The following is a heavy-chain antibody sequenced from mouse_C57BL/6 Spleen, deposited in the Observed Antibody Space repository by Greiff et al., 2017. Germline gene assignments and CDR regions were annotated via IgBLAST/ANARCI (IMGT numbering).Heavy chain of an antibody. V-gene: IGHV1-26*01. CDR3: ARVKTAQAPFAY. J-gene: IGHJ3*01. Sequence: VQLQQSGPELVKPGASVKISCKASGYTFTDYYMHWVKQSHGKSLEWIGSINPNNGGTSYNQKFKGKATLTVDKSSSTAYMELSSLTSEDAGVYYCARVKTAQAPFAYWGQGTLVTVSA. CDR2: INPNNGGT. D-gene: IGHD3-2*02. CDR1: GYTFTDYY.